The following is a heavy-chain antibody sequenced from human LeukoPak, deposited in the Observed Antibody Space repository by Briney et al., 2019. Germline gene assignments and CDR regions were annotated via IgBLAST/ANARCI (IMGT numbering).Heavy chain of an antibody. CDR2: IYPGDSDT. J-gene: IGHJ3*02. CDR3: ARHKYGGNFHDAFDI. Sequence: GESLKISCKGSGYSFTSYWIGWVRQMPGKGLEWMGIIYPGDSDTRYSPSFQGQVTISADKSISTAYLQWSSLKASDTAMYYCARHKYGGNFHDAFDIWGQGTMVTVSS. D-gene: IGHD4-23*01. V-gene: IGHV5-51*01. CDR1: GYSFTSYW.